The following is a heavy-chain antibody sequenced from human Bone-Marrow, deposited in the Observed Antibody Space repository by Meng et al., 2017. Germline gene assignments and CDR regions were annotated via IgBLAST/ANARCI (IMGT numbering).Heavy chain of an antibody. J-gene: IGHJ4*02. D-gene: IGHD6-13*01. CDR3: ARDESYSSSSTPFDY. CDR2: ISSSGSTI. Sequence: GGSLRLSCTVSGYSISSGNYWGWIRQPPGKGLEWVSYISSSGSTIYYADSVKGRFTISRDNAKNSLYLQMNSLRAEDTAVYYCARDESYSSSSTPFDYWGQGTLVTVSS. CDR1: GYSISSGNY. V-gene: IGHV3-11*01.